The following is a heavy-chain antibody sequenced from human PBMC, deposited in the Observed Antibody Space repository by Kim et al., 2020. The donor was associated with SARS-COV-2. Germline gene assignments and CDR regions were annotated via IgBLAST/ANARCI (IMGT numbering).Heavy chain of an antibody. CDR1: GYTFNTYG. CDR3: ARDQDFSVEY. V-gene: IGHV1-18*04. CDR2: ISPKNGKT. Sequence: ASVKVSCKASGYTFNTYGISWVRQAPGQGLEWMGWISPKNGKTNYAQNFRDRISMTTDISTSTAHIELRSLRSDDTAMYYSARDQDFSVEYWGQGTLVTVSS. J-gene: IGHJ4*02.